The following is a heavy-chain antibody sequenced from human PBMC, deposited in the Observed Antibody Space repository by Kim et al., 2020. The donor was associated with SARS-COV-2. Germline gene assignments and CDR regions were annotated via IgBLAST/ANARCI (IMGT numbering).Heavy chain of an antibody. Sequence: SETLSLTCSVSGGSISNYFWTWIRQPAGKGLEWIGRIYTTGTTNYNSSLKSRVTMSVDTPKNQFSLELTSVTAADTAVYYCAREMTTMRGLDYWGQGTLVTVYS. D-gene: IGHD4-4*01. CDR3: AREMTTMRGLDY. CDR1: GGSISNYF. CDR2: IYTTGTT. J-gene: IGHJ4*02. V-gene: IGHV4-4*07.